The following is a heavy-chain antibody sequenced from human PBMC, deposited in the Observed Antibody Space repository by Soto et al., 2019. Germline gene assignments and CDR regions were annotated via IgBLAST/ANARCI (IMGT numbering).Heavy chain of an antibody. CDR3: TRGGWSRTSCLDL. CDR2: INSVGST. D-gene: IGHD2-2*01. V-gene: IGHV3-74*01. CDR1: GFTFSHYY. J-gene: IGHJ6*04. Sequence: EVQLVESGGGLVQPGGSLRLSCAASGFTFSHYYMHWVRQVPGKGLVWVSYINSVGSTSYADSVRGRFTVSRDNAKNTRYLGMNGRTGEDRALYYWTRGGWSRTSCLDLWGEGTTVTVSS.